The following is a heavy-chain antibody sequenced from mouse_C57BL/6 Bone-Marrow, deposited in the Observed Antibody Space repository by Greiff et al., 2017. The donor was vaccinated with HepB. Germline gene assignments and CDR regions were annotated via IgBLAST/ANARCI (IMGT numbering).Heavy chain of an antibody. V-gene: IGHV1-85*01. CDR2: IYPRDGST. D-gene: IGHD1-1*01. Sequence: QVHVKQSGPELVKPGASVKLSCKASGYTFTSYDINWVKQRPGQGLEWIGWIYPRDGSTKYNEKFKGKATLTVDTSSSTAYMELHSLTSEDSAVYFCARRPYGSSPWFAYWGQGTLVTVSA. CDR3: ARRPYGSSPWFAY. J-gene: IGHJ3*01. CDR1: GYTFTSYD.